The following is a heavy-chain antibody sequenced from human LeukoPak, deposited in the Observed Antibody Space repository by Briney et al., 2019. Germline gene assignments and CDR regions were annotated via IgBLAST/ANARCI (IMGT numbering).Heavy chain of an antibody. CDR2: IFHTGDV. D-gene: IGHD1-14*01. CDR1: GYSINSGYF. CDR3: ARPKRPGRTRHWYFDL. J-gene: IGHJ2*01. Sequence: SETLSLTCTVSGYSINSGYFWGWVRQPPGKGPEWIGSIFHTGDVYYNPSLRSRVTVSVDTSRNQFSLKLSSVTAADTAVYYCARPKRPGRTRHWYFDLWGRGTLVTVSS. V-gene: IGHV4-38-2*02.